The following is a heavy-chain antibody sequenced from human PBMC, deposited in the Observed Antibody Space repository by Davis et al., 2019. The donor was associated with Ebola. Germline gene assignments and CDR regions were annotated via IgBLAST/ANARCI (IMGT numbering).Heavy chain of an antibody. Sequence: SETLSLTCAVSGGSISSGGYSWSWIRQPPGKGLEWIGYIYHSGSTYYNPSLKSRVTISVDRSKNQFSLKLSSVTAADTAVYYCARVRGGYCISTSCYGEYNWFDPWGQGTLVTVSS. J-gene: IGHJ5*02. CDR2: IYHSGST. D-gene: IGHD2-2*01. V-gene: IGHV4-30-2*01. CDR3: ARVRGGYCISTSCYGEYNWFDP. CDR1: GGSISSGGYS.